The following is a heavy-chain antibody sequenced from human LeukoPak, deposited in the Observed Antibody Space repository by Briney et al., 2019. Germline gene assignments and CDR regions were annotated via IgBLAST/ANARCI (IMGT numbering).Heavy chain of an antibody. CDR1: GFIFGDYG. J-gene: IGHJ4*02. D-gene: IGHD2-2*01. V-gene: IGHV3-20*04. CDR3: ARDPLEGVCSSTSCPYYFDY. CDR2: TNWNGGST. Sequence: GGSLRLSCEGSGFIFGDYGMSWVRQAPGKGLGWVAGTNWNGGSTGHGDSVKGRFTISRDNAKNSLYLQMNSLRAEDSAVYYCARDPLEGVCSSTSCPYYFDYWGQGTLVTVSS.